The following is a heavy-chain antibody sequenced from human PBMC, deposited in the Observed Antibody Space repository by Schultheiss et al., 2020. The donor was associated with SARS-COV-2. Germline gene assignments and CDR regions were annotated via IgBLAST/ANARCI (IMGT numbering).Heavy chain of an antibody. Sequence: GGSLRLSCAASGFTFSGSAMHWVRQAPGKGLEWVSAISGSGGSTYYADSVKGRFTISRDNSKNTLYLQMNSLRAEDTAVYYCASNGGPIAAAGFFDYWGQGTLVTVSS. CDR2: ISGSGGST. D-gene: IGHD6-13*01. V-gene: IGHV3-23*01. J-gene: IGHJ4*02. CDR1: GFTFSGSA. CDR3: ASNGGPIAAAGFFDY.